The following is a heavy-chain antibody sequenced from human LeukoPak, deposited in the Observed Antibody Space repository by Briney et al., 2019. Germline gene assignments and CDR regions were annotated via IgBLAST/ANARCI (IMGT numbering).Heavy chain of an antibody. CDR3: TRHRQSSGWNPFDY. D-gene: IGHD6-19*01. V-gene: IGHV3-73*01. J-gene: IGHJ4*02. CDR2: IRSKANSYAT. Sequence: AGGSLRLSCAASGFTFSGSAMHWVRQASGKGLEWVGRIRSKANSYATAYAASVKGRFTISSDDSKNTAYLQMNSLKTEDTAVYYCTRHRQSSGWNPFDYWGQGTLVTVSS. CDR1: GFTFSGSA.